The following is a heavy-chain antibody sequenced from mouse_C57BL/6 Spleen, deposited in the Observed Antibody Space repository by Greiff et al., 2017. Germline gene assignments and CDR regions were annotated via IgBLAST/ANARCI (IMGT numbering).Heavy chain of an antibody. J-gene: IGHJ3*01. Sequence: EVKLVESVAELVRPGASVKLSCTASGFNIKNTYMHWVKQRPEQGLEWIGRIDPANGNTKYAPKFQGKATITADTSSNTAYLQLSSLTSEDTAIYYCAREPSLFYSNFAWFAYWGQGTLVTVSA. CDR1: GFNIKNTY. D-gene: IGHD2-5*01. CDR3: AREPSLFYSNFAWFAY. CDR2: IDPANGNT. V-gene: IGHV14-3*01.